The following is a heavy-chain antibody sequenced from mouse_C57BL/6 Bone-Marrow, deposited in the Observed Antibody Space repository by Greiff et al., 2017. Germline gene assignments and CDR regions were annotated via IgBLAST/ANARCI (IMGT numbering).Heavy chain of an antibody. D-gene: IGHD2-1*01. CDR3: ARGGNYGGYYFDY. J-gene: IGHJ2*01. CDR2: FHPYNDDT. V-gene: IGHV1-47*01. CDR1: GYTFTTYP. Sequence: QVQLQQSGAELVKPGASVKMSCKASGYTFTTYPIEWMKQNHGKSLEWIGNFHPYNDDTRYNEKFKGKATLPVEKSSSTVYLELSRLTTEDSAVYYCARGGNYGGYYFDYWGQGTTLTVSS.